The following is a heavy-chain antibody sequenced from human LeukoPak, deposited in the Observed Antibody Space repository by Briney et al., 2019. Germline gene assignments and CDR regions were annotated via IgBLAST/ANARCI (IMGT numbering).Heavy chain of an antibody. D-gene: IGHD1-26*01. V-gene: IGHV4-38-2*02. CDR3: ARQTYSGSYGMDY. Sequence: SETLSLTCTVSGYSISSGYYWGWIRQPPGKGLEWIGNIFYSGSTYYSPSLKSRVTISLDTSKNQFSLKLSSVTAADTAVYYCARQTYSGSYGMDYWGQGTLVTVSS. J-gene: IGHJ4*02. CDR2: IFYSGST. CDR1: GYSISSGYY.